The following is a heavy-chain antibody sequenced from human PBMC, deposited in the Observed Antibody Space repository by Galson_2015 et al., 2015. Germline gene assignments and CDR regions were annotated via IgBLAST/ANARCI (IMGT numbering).Heavy chain of an antibody. CDR2: ISARDGNT. Sequence: SLKLSCKASGFTFSSYAMSWVRQAPGKGLEWVGCISARDGNTNYTENVKGRFTISRDNSKNTLYMQMNSLRAEDTAVYYCARDLVYRYCYNGFDPWGQGTPVTVSS. D-gene: IGHD5-18*01. CDR3: ARDLVYRYCYNGFDP. CDR1: GFTFSSYA. V-gene: IGHV3-23*01. J-gene: IGHJ5*02.